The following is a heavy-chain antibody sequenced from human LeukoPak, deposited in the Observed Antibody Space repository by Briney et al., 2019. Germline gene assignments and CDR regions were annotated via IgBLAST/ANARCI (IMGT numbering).Heavy chain of an antibody. CDR3: ARHRFASYYFDY. D-gene: IGHD2-21*01. CDR1: GGSISGFH. V-gene: IGHV4-59*08. CDR2: IYYSGST. J-gene: IGHJ4*02. Sequence: PSETLSLTCTVSGGSISGFHWSWIRQPPGKGLEWIGYIYYSGSTNYNPSLKSRVTISVDTSKNQFSLKLSSVTAADTAVYYCARHRFASYYFDYWGQGTLVTVSS.